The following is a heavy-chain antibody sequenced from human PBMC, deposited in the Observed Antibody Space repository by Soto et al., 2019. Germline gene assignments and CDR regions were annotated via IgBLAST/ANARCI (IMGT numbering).Heavy chain of an antibody. CDR1: GDSVSSNIVA. J-gene: IGHJ4*02. CDR2: TYYRSKWFY. CDR3: VRCSGWFNFDH. V-gene: IGHV6-1*01. Sequence: SQTLSLTCAISGDSVSSNIVAWSCIRQSPSRGLEWLGRTYYRSKWFYDYAISVKSRMTINADTSKNQFSLQLNSVTPDDTAIYYCVRCSGWFNFDHWGQGLLVTVSS. D-gene: IGHD6-19*01.